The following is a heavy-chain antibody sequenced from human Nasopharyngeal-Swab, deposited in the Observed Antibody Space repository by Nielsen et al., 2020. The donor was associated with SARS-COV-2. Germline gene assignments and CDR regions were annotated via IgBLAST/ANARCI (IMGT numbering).Heavy chain of an antibody. D-gene: IGHD5-12*01. CDR1: GGSISSSSYY. Sequence: SETLSLTCTVSGGSISSSSYYWGWIRQPPGKGLEWIGNIYHSGSTYYNPSLKSRVTISVDTSKTQFSLKLSSVTAPDTAVYYCARRKGYSGYGMDVWGQGTTVTVSS. V-gene: IGHV4-39*07. CDR2: IYHSGST. J-gene: IGHJ6*02. CDR3: ARRKGYSGYGMDV.